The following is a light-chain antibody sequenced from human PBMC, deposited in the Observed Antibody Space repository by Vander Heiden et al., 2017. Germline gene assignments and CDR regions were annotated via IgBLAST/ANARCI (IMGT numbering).Light chain of an antibody. CDR3: QQYDNPYT. V-gene: IGKV1-33*01. J-gene: IGKJ2*01. CDR1: QDISNY. CDR2: DAS. Sequence: DIQMPQSPSSLSASVGDRVTITCQASQDISNYLNWYQQKPGKAPKLLIYDASNLETGVPSRFSGSGSGTDFTVTISSLQPEDIATYYCQQYDNPYTFTRGPSWGSN.